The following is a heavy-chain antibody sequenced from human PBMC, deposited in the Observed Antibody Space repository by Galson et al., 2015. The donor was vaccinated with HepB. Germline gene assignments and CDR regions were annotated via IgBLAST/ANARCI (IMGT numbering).Heavy chain of an antibody. Sequence: CKASGGTFSSYTISWVRQAPGQGLEWMGRIIPILGIANYAQKFQGRVTITADKSTSTAYMELSSLRSEDTAVYYCARDHDGSGSYYNSGYYYYYGMDVWGQGTTVTVSS. J-gene: IGHJ6*02. D-gene: IGHD3-10*01. CDR1: GGTFSSYT. CDR2: IIPILGIA. V-gene: IGHV1-69*04. CDR3: ARDHDGSGSYYNSGYYYYYGMDV.